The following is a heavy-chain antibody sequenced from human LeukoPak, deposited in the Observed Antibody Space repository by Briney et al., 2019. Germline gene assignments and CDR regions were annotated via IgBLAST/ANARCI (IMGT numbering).Heavy chain of an antibody. CDR3: AREGSSWSDAFDI. J-gene: IGHJ3*02. D-gene: IGHD6-13*01. CDR1: GYSFTSYC. V-gene: IGHV5-51*01. Sequence: GESLHISCKVSGYSFTSYCIGWVRQMPGKGLEWMGIIYPGDSDTRYSPSFQGQVTISADKSISTAYLQWSSLKASDTAMYYCAREGSSWSDAFDIWGQGTMVTVSS. CDR2: IYPGDSDT.